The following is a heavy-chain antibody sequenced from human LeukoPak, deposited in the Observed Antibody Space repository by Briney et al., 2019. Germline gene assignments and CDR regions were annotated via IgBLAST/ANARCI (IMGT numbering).Heavy chain of an antibody. Sequence: PGGSLRLSCATSGFPLSDFSMSWVRRAPGKGLEWISTTNSGGTSTYYAESVKGRFTISRDNSKNTLYLQMSSLRVEDTAVYYCAKQSYARSLGEGGPGTLVSVSS. CDR3: AKQSYARSLGE. J-gene: IGHJ4*02. CDR1: GFPLSDFS. CDR2: TNSGGTST. V-gene: IGHV3-23*01. D-gene: IGHD2-8*01.